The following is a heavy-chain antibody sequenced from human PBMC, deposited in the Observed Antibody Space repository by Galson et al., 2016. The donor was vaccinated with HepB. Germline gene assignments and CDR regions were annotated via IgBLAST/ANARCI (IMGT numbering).Heavy chain of an antibody. CDR3: ASVCSGDSCPGDFDY. V-gene: IGHV5-10-1*01. CDR2: IDPSDSYT. Sequence: QSGAEVKKPGESLRLSCKTSGYRFTSYWISWVRQRPGKGLEWMGRIDPSDSYTNYSPSFQGHVTISADKSISTAYLQWTSLKASDTAMYYCASVCSGDSCPGDFDYWGQGTLVSVSS. D-gene: IGHD2-15*01. J-gene: IGHJ4*02. CDR1: GYRFTSYW.